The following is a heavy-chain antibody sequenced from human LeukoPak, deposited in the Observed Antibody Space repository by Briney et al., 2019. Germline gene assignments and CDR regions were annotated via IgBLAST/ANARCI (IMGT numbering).Heavy chain of an antibody. CDR1: GGSISSYY. J-gene: IGHJ4*02. V-gene: IGHV4-59*08. CDR2: IYYSGST. CDR3: ARQGVLRRDGQFDY. D-gene: IGHD2-8*01. Sequence: SETLSLTCTVSGGSISSYYWSWIRQPPGKGLEWIGYIYYSGSTNYNPSLKSRVTISVDTSKNQFSLKLSSVTAADTAVYYCARQGVLRRDGQFDYWGQGTLVTVSS.